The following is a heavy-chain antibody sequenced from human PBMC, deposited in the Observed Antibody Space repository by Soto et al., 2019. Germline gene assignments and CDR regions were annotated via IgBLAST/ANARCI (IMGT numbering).Heavy chain of an antibody. J-gene: IGHJ3*02. CDR2: ISGSGGST. D-gene: IGHD1-26*01. Sequence: GGSLRLSCAASGFTFSSYAMSWVRQAPGKGLEWVSAISGSGGSTYYADSVKGRFTISSDNSKNTLYLQMNSLRAEDTAVYYCAKDMYNIGWELLPHYVSAFDIWGQGTMVTVSS. V-gene: IGHV3-23*01. CDR3: AKDMYNIGWELLPHYVSAFDI. CDR1: GFTFSSYA.